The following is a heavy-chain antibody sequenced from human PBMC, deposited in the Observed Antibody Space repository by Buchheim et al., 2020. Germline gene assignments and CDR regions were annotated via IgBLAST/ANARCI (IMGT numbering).Heavy chain of an antibody. CDR1: GGSISSSSYY. D-gene: IGHD3-9*01. CDR2: IYYSGST. Sequence: QLQLQESGPGLVKPSEPLSPTCTVSGGSISSSSYYWGWIRQPPGKGLEWIGSIYYSGSTYYNPSLKSRVTISVYTTKNQFSLKVSYVTAAEAAVYYCAAEVRVRYFDWALWGQGTL. V-gene: IGHV4-39*07. CDR3: AAEVRVRYFDWAL. J-gene: IGHJ4*02.